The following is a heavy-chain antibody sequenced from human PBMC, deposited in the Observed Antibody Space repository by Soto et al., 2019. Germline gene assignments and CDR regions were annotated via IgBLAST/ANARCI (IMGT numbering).Heavy chain of an antibody. CDR3: AAELDAYADFNH. Sequence: SVKVSCKTSVLNFSKSSVHWMRQARGQRLEWIGWVVVGSDNTRYAQNFQDRVTITRDMSTSTSYMELSSLTSEDTAVYSCAAELDAYADFNHWGQGAPVTVSS. CDR2: VVVGSDNT. V-gene: IGHV1-58*01. J-gene: IGHJ5*02. CDR1: VLNFSKSS. D-gene: IGHD4-17*01.